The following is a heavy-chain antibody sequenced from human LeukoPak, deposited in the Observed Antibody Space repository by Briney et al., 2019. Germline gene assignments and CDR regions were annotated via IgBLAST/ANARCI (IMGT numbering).Heavy chain of an antibody. V-gene: IGHV1-8*01. CDR3: ASEAAGLYYYYGMDV. Sequence: ASVKVSCKASGYTFTSYDINWVRQATGQGLEWMGWMNPNSGNTGYAQKFQGRVTMTRNTSISTAYMELSSLRSEDTAVYYCASEAAGLYYYYGMDVWGQGTTVTVSS. CDR2: MNPNSGNT. D-gene: IGHD6-13*01. J-gene: IGHJ6*02. CDR1: GYTFTSYD.